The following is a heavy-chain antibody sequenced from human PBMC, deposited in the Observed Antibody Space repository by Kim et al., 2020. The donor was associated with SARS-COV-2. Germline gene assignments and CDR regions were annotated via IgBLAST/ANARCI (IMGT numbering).Heavy chain of an antibody. D-gene: IGHD3-10*01. CDR2: ISYDGSDK. CDR3: AKRGAAGYGSRSYYIDF. V-gene: IGHV3-30*18. Sequence: GGALRLSCTASGFTFSSYGMHWVRQAPAKGLEWVAVISYDGSDKYYADSVKGRFTITRDNSKNTLSLQMNGLRAEDTAVYFCAKRGAAGYGSRSYYIDFWGQGTLVAVSS. J-gene: IGHJ4*02. CDR1: GFTFSSYG.